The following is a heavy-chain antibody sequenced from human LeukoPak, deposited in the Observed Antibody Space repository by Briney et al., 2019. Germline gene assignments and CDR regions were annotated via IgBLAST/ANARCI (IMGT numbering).Heavy chain of an antibody. CDR1: GRSFSGYY. CDR3: AIFSKQQLVSDY. V-gene: IGHV4-34*01. J-gene: IGHJ4*02. D-gene: IGHD6-13*01. Sequence: PSETLSLTCAVYGRSFSGYYWSWIRQPPGKGLDWIGEINHSGSTNYNPSLKSRVTISVDTSKNQFSLKLSSVTAADTAVYYCAIFSKQQLVSDYWGQGTLVTVSS. CDR2: INHSGST.